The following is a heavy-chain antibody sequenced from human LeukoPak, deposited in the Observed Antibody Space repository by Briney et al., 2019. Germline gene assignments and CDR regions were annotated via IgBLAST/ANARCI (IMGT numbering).Heavy chain of an antibody. CDR3: ARSVLLRHFDWLLGGTAYFDY. J-gene: IGHJ4*02. CDR2: INPSVVST. CDR1: GYTFTSYY. V-gene: IGHV1-46*01. Sequence: ASVKVSCKASGYTFTSYYMHWVRQAPGQGLEWMGIINPSVVSTSYAQKFQGRVTMTRDTSTSTVYMELSSLRSEDTAVYYCARSVLLRHFDWLLGGTAYFDYWGQGTLVTVSS. D-gene: IGHD3-9*01.